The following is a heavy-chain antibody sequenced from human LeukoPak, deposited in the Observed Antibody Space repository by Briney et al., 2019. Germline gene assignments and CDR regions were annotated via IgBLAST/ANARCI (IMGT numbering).Heavy chain of an antibody. Sequence: GGSLRLSCAASGLTFGSYGMHWVRQAPGKGLEGVTYIYYDGSNTYYADSVKGRFTISRDNSKNTLSLQMSSLKTEDTAVYYCVKDRGLLPAKYFDYWGQGILVAVSS. CDR3: VKDRGLLPAKYFDY. D-gene: IGHD3-10*01. J-gene: IGHJ4*02. V-gene: IGHV3-30*02. CDR2: IYYDGSNT. CDR1: GLTFGSYG.